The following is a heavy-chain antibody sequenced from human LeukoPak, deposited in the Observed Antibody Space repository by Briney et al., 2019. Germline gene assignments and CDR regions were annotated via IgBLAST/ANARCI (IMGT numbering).Heavy chain of an antibody. Sequence: GGSLRLSCAASGFTFSSYSMNWVRQAPGKGLEWVSSISSSSSYIYYADSVKGRFTISRDNAKNSLYLQMNSLRAEDTAVYYCAKLYPSQYSGYSFDYWGQGTLVTVSS. CDR1: GFTFSSYS. CDR3: AKLYPSQYSGYSFDY. V-gene: IGHV3-21*04. CDR2: ISSSSSYI. J-gene: IGHJ4*02. D-gene: IGHD5-12*01.